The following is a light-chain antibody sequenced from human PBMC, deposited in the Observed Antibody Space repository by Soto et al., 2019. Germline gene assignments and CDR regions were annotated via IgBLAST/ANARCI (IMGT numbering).Light chain of an antibody. J-gene: IGKJ1*01. CDR2: DAS. Sequence: EIVLTQSPATLSLSLGERATLSCRASQSIGSYLAWYQHKLGQAPRLLIYDASSRASGIPARFSGRGSGTDFTLTISYLEPEDFAIYYCQQGGNWPLTFGQGTKVDIK. CDR3: QQGGNWPLT. V-gene: IGKV3-11*01. CDR1: QSIGSY.